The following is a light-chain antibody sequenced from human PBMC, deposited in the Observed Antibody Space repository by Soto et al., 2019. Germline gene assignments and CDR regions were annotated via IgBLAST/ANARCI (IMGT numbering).Light chain of an antibody. CDR1: QSVFSY. CDR2: DAS. CDR3: QQRSTWPPA. J-gene: IGKJ2*01. Sequence: EIVLTQSPATLSLSPGERATLSCRASQSVFSYLAWYQQRPGQAPRLLIYDASNRATGIPARFSGFGSGTDFTLTISSLEPEDFALYYCQQRSTWPPAFGQGTKVQIK. V-gene: IGKV3-11*01.